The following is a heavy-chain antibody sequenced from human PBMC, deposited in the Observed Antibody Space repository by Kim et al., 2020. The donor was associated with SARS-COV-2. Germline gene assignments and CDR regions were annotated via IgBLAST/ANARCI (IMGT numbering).Heavy chain of an antibody. CDR1: SGSFSGYY. D-gene: IGHD6-19*01. Sequence: SETLSLTCAVYSGSFSGYYWSWLRQSPDKGLEWIGEINYSGTTSYSPSLSGRATISVDTSKNQFSLSLTSVTAADTAVYYCARDQGSGRGQGTQVTVAS. CDR3: ARDQGSG. V-gene: IGHV4-34*01. J-gene: IGHJ4*02. CDR2: INYSGTT.